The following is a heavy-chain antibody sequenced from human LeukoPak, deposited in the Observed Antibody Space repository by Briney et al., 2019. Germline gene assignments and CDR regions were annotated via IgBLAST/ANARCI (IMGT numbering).Heavy chain of an antibody. CDR3: ARHPFATPFDY. V-gene: IGHV4-4*07. Sequence: PSETLSPTCTVSGGSISGYYWSWIRQPAGKGLEWIGRIYTSGSTNYNPSLKSRVTMSLDTSKSQFSLRLSSVTAADTAVYFCARHPFATPFDYWGPGTLVTVSS. J-gene: IGHJ4*02. CDR1: GGSISGYY. CDR2: IYTSGST. D-gene: IGHD2-15*01.